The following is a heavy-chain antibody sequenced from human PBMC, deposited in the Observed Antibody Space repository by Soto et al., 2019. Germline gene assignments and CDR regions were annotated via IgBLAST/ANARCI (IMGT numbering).Heavy chain of an antibody. Sequence: EVQLLDSGGGLVQPGGALRLSCSASGFIFSSSAMNWVGQAPGKGLEWVSAISGSGGSIYYADSVKGRFTISRDNSKTTLYLEMDSLRAEDTAVYYCAKGGGDSLRYGMDVWGQGTTVTVSS. D-gene: IGHD2-21*02. J-gene: IGHJ6*02. V-gene: IGHV3-23*01. CDR1: GFIFSSSA. CDR3: AKGGGDSLRYGMDV. CDR2: ISGSGGSI.